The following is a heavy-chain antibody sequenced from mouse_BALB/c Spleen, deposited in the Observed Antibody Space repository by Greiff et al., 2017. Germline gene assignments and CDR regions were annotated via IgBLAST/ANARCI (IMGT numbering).Heavy chain of an antibody. Sequence: EVQLLESGGGLVQPGGSRKLSCAASGFTFSSFGMHWVRQAPEKGLEWVAYISSGSSTIYYADTVKGRFTISRDNPKNTLFLQMTSLRSEDTAMYYCASGRYWGQGTTLTVSS. CDR1: GFTFSSFG. J-gene: IGHJ2*01. CDR2: ISSGSSTI. CDR3: ASGRY. V-gene: IGHV5-17*02. D-gene: IGHD3-1*01.